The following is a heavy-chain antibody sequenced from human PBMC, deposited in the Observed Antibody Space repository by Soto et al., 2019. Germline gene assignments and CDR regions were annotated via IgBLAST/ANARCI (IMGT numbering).Heavy chain of an antibody. Sequence: SGPTLVNPTETLTPTCTVSGFSLSHIRVGVGWIRQPPGKALEWLAHVFSNDAKSYSPSLKGRLTISRDTFRSQVVLTMTNVDPVDTATYFCARIERYSTYEYFDFWGQGTLVTVSS. CDR2: VFSNDAK. CDR3: ARIERYSTYEYFDF. V-gene: IGHV2-26*01. D-gene: IGHD5-12*01. J-gene: IGHJ4*02. CDR1: GFSLSHIRVG.